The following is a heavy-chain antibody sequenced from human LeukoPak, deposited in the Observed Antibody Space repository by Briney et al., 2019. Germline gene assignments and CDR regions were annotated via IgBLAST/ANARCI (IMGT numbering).Heavy chain of an antibody. J-gene: IGHJ4*02. D-gene: IGHD6-13*01. V-gene: IGHV1-46*01. CDR2: INPSGDNT. CDR3: ARGLVAAAGTSHYFDY. CDR1: GYTFTIYY. Sequence: ASVTVTFQATGYTFTIYYMHWVRQARGQGLAWMGIINPSGDNTSYAHRFQGSVAMTRDTSTSTVYMELSSLRSEAAAVYYCARGLVAAAGTSHYFDYWGQGTLVTVSS.